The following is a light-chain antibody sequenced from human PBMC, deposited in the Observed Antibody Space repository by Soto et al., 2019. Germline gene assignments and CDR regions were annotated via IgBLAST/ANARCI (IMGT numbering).Light chain of an antibody. CDR3: SSYTSSSTPLV. J-gene: IGLJ3*02. Sequence: QSALTQPASVSGSPGQSITISCTGTSSDVGGYNYVSWYQQHPGKAPKLMIYDVTNRPSGVSNLFSAYMSGNTASLTISGRQAEDEADYYCSSYTSSSTPLVFGGGNTLTV. CDR2: DVT. CDR1: SSDVGGYNY. V-gene: IGLV2-14*01.